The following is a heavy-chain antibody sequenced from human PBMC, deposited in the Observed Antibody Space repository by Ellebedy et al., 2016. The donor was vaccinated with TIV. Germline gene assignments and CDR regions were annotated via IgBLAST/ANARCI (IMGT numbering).Heavy chain of an antibody. CDR1: GFSFRSYW. CDR3: ARVDILRWYYFDS. D-gene: IGHD3-9*01. V-gene: IGHV3-23*01. CDR2: IVSIGIGS. Sequence: GGSLRLSCGASGFSFRSYWMTWVRQAPGKGLEWVSAIVSIGIGSYYADSVKGRFTIAGDNSRNTLYLQMNSLRAEDTAIYYCARVDILRWYYFDSWGQGTLVTVSS. J-gene: IGHJ4*02.